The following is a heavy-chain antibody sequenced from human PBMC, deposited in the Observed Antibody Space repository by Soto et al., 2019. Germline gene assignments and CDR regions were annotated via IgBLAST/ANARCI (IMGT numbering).Heavy chain of an antibody. CDR1: GFTFSSFA. V-gene: IGHV3-23*01. CDR2: ITGSGANI. J-gene: IGHJ4*02. D-gene: IGHD1-26*01. CDR3: VIRGYSGTYLDNF. Sequence: GGSLRLSCAASGFTFSSFAMSWVRQAPGKGLEWVSGITGSGANIYYADSVKGRFTISRDNSKNTLYFQMDSLRAEDTAVYYCVIRGYSGTYLDNFWGQGTQVTVSS.